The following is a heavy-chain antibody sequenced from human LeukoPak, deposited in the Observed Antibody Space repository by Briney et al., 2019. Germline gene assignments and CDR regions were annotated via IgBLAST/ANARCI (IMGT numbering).Heavy chain of an antibody. J-gene: IGHJ4*02. CDR2: ITGDGARA. CDR1: GFTFDDYA. Sequence: GGSLRLSCAASGFTFDDYARHWVRQSPGKGLEWVCFITGDGARAYYADSVRGRFTISRDNAKNSVFLQMNSLGSEDTALYYCAQDVSNSGWTSWGQGTLVTVSS. V-gene: IGHV3-43*02. CDR3: AQDVSNSGWTS. D-gene: IGHD6-19*01.